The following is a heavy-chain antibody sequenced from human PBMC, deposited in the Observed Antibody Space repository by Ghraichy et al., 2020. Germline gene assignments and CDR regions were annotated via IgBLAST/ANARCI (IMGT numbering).Heavy chain of an antibody. CDR3: ARQGTGSYYDSSFVY. CDR2: INYSCST. J-gene: IGHJ4*02. D-gene: IGHD3-22*01. CDR1: AFSMSTTFYY. V-gene: IGHV4-39*01. Sequence: SETLSLTCTVSAFSMSTTFYYWVWLRQPPGKGREWIVSINYSCSTYYDPSLESLVTISVDASDNQFPLMLRSVTAADTAVYCCARQGTGSYYDSSFVYWGQGTLVTVSS.